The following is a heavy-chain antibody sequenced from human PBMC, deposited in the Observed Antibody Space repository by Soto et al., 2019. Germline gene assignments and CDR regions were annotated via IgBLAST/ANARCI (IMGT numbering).Heavy chain of an antibody. V-gene: IGHV1-3*01. CDR2: INAGNGNT. CDR1: GYTFTSYA. D-gene: IGHD2-21*02. CDR3: ARSIVVVTALDY. Sequence: EASVKVSCKAPGYTFTSYAMHCVRQAPGQRLEWMGWINAGNGNTKYSQKFQGRVTITRDTSASTAYMELSSLRSEDTAVYYCARSIVVVTALDYWGQGTLVTVS. J-gene: IGHJ4*02.